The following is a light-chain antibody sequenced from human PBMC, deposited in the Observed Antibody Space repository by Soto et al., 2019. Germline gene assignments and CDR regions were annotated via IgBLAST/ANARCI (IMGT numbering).Light chain of an antibody. CDR2: DAS. V-gene: IGKV1-5*01. Sequence: NQVSLSTATLSASVGDSVTITCRASQSISHWLAWYQQKPGEAPKLLIYDASALPRGDPSRFSGGRGWTKDTLTIMSRLHDEYVAVYYQQQDGSSGTFGQGTKVDIK. CDR1: QSISHW. CDR3: QQDGSSGT. J-gene: IGKJ1*01.